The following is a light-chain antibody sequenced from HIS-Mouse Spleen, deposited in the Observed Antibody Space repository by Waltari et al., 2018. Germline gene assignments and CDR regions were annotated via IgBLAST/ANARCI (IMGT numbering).Light chain of an antibody. J-gene: IGKJ2*01. CDR3: QQYNSYLMYT. CDR2: AAS. V-gene: IGKV1-8*01. Sequence: AIRMTQSPSSLSASTGDRVTITCRASQGISSYLAWYQQKPGKAPKLLIYAASTLQSGVPSRFSGSGSGTDFTLTISCLQPDDFATYYCQQYNSYLMYTFGQGTKLEIK. CDR1: QGISSY.